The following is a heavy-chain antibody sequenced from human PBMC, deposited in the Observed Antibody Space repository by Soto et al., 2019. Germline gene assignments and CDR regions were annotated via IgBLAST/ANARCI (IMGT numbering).Heavy chain of an antibody. Sequence: SETLSLTCTASSGSVRSGNYHWSWIRQPPGKGLEWIGHVYRSGATNYNPSLNRRATISLDTSKNQFTLTLISATAADTATYYCARQGNPLARYGGDFDYWGQGTQVTVSS. CDR2: VYRSGAT. D-gene: IGHD5-18*01. J-gene: IGHJ4*02. CDR1: SGSVRSGNYH. V-gene: IGHV4-61*01. CDR3: ARQGNPLARYGGDFDY.